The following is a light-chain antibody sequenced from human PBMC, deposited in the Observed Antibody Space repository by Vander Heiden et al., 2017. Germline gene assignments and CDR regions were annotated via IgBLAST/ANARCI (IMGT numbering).Light chain of an antibody. Sequence: QSALTQPRPVSGSPGQSVTISCTGTSSDVGGYNYVSWYQQHPSKATKLMIYDVAQRPSGVPDRFSGSKSGNTASLTISGLQAEDEADYYCCSYAGSYVYVFGTGT. V-gene: IGLV2-11*01. CDR3: CSYAGSYVYV. CDR1: SSDVGGYNY. CDR2: DVA. J-gene: IGLJ1*01.